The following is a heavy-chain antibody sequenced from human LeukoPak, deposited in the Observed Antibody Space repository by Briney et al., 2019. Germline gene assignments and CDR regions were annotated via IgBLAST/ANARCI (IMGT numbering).Heavy chain of an antibody. D-gene: IGHD2-2*01. J-gene: IGHJ3*02. V-gene: IGHV3-21*01. CDR2: ISSSSSYI. Sequence: GGSLRLSCAASGFTASSNYMSWVRQAPGKGLEWVSSISSSSSYIYYADSVKGRFTISRDNAKNSLCLQMNSLRAEDTAVYYCARGGLLSNAFDIWGQGTMVTVSS. CDR3: ARGGLLSNAFDI. CDR1: GFTASSNY.